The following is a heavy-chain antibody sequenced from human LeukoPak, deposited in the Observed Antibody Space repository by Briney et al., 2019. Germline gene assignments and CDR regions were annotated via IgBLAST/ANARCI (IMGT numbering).Heavy chain of an antibody. CDR3: ARDRSYALDV. V-gene: IGHV3-74*03. Sequence: GGSLRLSSAVSDVTFSGSWMHWVRQAPGKGLVWVSHINGDGSRATYADCVKGRFTVSRDNAKRTLYLQMNSLRDEDTAVHYCARDRSYALDVWGQGTTVTVSS. CDR1: DVTFSGSW. CDR2: INGDGSRA. J-gene: IGHJ6*02.